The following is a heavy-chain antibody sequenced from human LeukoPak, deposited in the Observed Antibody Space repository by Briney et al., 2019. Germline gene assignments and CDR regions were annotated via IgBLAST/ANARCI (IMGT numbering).Heavy chain of an antibody. J-gene: IGHJ4*02. CDR3: ARDIHSSGWYVGFDN. CDR2: IYSGGST. V-gene: IGHV3-66*01. CDR1: GFTVINTY. Sequence: PGGSLRLSCAASGFTVINTYISWARQAPGKGPEWVSVIYSGGSTYYGDSVRGRFIMSRDNSKNTLYLHMNSLRAEDTAVYYCARDIHSSGWYVGFDNWGQGTLVTVSS. D-gene: IGHD6-13*01.